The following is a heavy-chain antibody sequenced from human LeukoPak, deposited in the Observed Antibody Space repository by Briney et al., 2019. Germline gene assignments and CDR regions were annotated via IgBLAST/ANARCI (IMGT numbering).Heavy chain of an antibody. Sequence: GRSLRLSCAASGFTVSSNYMSWVRQAPGKGLEWVSVIYSGGSTYYADSVKGRFTISRDNSKNTLYLQMNSLRAEDTAVYYCARDRRIVGATDAFDIWGQGTMVTVSS. CDR3: ARDRRIVGATDAFDI. CDR2: IYSGGST. V-gene: IGHV3-53*01. J-gene: IGHJ3*02. CDR1: GFTVSSNY. D-gene: IGHD1-26*01.